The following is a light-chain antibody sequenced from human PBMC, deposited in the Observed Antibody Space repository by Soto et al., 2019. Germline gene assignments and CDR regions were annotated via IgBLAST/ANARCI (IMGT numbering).Light chain of an antibody. CDR1: QSVGSN. CDR3: QQYHNWPPDRT. CDR2: GAS. J-gene: IGKJ1*01. Sequence: EIVMTQSPATLSVSPGERATLSCRASQSVGSNLAWYQQKPGQAPRLLIYGASTRATGIPARFSGSGSGTGCTLPISSLQSEDFAIYFCQQYHNWPPDRTFGQGTKVEIK. V-gene: IGKV3-15*01.